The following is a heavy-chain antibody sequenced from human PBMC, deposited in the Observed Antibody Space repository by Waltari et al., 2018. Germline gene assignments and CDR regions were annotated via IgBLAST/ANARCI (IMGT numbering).Heavy chain of an antibody. J-gene: IGHJ6*02. CDR2: IYTSGST. V-gene: IGHV4-61*09. CDR1: GGSISSGSYY. Sequence: QVQLQESGPGLVKPSQTLSLTCTVSGGSISSGSYYWSWIRQPAGKGLEWIGYIYTSGSTKYNPALKSRVTISVDTSKNQFSLKLSSVTAADTAVYYCARADYGDYVGYYGMDVWGQGTTVTVSS. CDR3: ARADYGDYVGYYGMDV. D-gene: IGHD4-17*01.